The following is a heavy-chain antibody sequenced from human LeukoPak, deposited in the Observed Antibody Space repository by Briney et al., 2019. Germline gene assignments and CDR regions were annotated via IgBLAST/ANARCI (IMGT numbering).Heavy chain of an antibody. CDR1: GGSISSSSDY. Sequence: SETLSLTCTVSGGSISSSSDYWGWIRQPPGKGLEWIGSIYYSGSTYYNPSLKSRVTISVDTSKNQFSLKLSSVTAADTAVYYCARQYYDFWSGYYNPPKLYYYMDVWGKGTTVTVSS. CDR2: IYYSGST. V-gene: IGHV4-39*01. D-gene: IGHD3-3*01. J-gene: IGHJ6*03. CDR3: ARQYYDFWSGYYNPPKLYYYMDV.